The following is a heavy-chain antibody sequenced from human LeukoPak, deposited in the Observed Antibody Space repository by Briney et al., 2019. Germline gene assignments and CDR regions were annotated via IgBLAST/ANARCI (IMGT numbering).Heavy chain of an antibody. Sequence: GGSLRLSCAVSGFTVSGNYMSWVRQAPGKGLEWVSYISSGSTTIYYAGSVKGRFTISRDNAKNSLYLQMNSLRAEDTAVYYCASRVGYFDWLFSNWGQGTLVTVSS. CDR2: ISSGSTTI. V-gene: IGHV3-48*01. J-gene: IGHJ4*02. CDR3: ASRVGYFDWLFSN. CDR1: GFTVSGNY. D-gene: IGHD3-9*01.